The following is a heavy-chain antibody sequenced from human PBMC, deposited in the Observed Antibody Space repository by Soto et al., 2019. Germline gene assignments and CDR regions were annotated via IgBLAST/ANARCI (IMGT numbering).Heavy chain of an antibody. CDR3: VRGVVVVVGSTAENFDH. J-gene: IGHJ4*02. D-gene: IGHD2-15*01. Sequence: GGSLRLSCVTSGFTFTKYSMNWVRQSPGKGVEWVAYINYSGETKYYADSLKGRYAISRDDAKNSVYLQMNSLRDEDTAFYYCVRGVVVVVGSTAENFDHWGQGTLVTVSS. V-gene: IGHV3-48*02. CDR1: GFTFTKYS. CDR2: INYSGETK.